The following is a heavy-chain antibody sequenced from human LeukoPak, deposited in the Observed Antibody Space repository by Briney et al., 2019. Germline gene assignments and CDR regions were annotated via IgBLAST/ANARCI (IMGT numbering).Heavy chain of an antibody. CDR2: IYTLGNT. V-gene: IGHV3-66*01. CDR1: GFTFSTNS. CDR3: ARSPVTGTLFFDY. D-gene: IGHD6-19*01. J-gene: IGHJ4*02. Sequence: GGSLRLSCTVSGFTFSTNSMSWVRQAPGKGLEWVSVIYTLGNTYYSDSVKGRFSISRDNSKNTLYLQMNSLRAEDTAVYYCARSPVTGTLFFDYWGQGTLVTVSS.